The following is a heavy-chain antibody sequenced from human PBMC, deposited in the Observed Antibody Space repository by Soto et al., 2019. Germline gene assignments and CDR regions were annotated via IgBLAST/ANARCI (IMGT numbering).Heavy chain of an antibody. D-gene: IGHD3-9*01. CDR2: ISGSGGST. V-gene: IGHV3-23*01. J-gene: IGHJ4*02. CDR1: GFTFSSYA. CDR3: AKHKGTVLRYFDWSNPTFDY. Sequence: PGGSLRLSCAASGFTFSSYAMSWVRQAPGKGLEWVSAISGSGGSTYYADSVKGRFTISRDNSKNTLYLQMNSLRAEDTAVYYCAKHKGTVLRYFDWSNPTFDYWGQGTLVTVSS.